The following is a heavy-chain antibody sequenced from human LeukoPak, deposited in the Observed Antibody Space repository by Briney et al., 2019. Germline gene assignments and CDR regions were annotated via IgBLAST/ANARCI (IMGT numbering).Heavy chain of an antibody. CDR2: INHSGST. D-gene: IGHD2-15*01. Sequence: SETLSLTCAVYGGSFSGYYWIWIRQPPGKGLEWIGEINHSGSTNYNPSLKSRVTISVDTSKNQFSLKLSSVTAADTAVYYCARGRVYCSGGSCRQYYYMDVWGKGTTVTVSS. V-gene: IGHV4-34*01. J-gene: IGHJ6*03. CDR1: GGSFSGYY. CDR3: ARGRVYCSGGSCRQYYYMDV.